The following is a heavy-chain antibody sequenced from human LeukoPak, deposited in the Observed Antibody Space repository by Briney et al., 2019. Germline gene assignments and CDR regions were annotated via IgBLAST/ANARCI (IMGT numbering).Heavy chain of an antibody. CDR3: ARVYQSAEYYFDY. CDR2: INYTGST. CDR1: GGSIDSYY. D-gene: IGHD2-2*01. Sequence: PSETLSLTCTVSGGSIDSYYWSWIRQPPGKGLEWIGYINYTGSTEYHPSLKSRVTISLDTSKNQFSLKLTSVTAADTAVYYCARVYQSAEYYFDYWGQGNLVSVSS. J-gene: IGHJ4*02. V-gene: IGHV4-59*01.